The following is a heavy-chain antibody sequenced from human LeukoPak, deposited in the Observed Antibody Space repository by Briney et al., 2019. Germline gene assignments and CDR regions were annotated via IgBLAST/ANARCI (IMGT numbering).Heavy chain of an antibody. CDR2: IYTSGST. V-gene: IGHV4-4*07. Sequence: SETQSLTCTVSGGSISSYYWSWIRQPAGKGLEWIGRIYTSGSTNYNPSLKSRVTISLDTSKNQFSLKLSSVTAADTAVYYCGRGNTYYYTSGSNNWFDPWGQGTLVTVSS. D-gene: IGHD3-10*01. CDR1: GGSISSYY. CDR3: GRGNTYYYTSGSNNWFDP. J-gene: IGHJ5*02.